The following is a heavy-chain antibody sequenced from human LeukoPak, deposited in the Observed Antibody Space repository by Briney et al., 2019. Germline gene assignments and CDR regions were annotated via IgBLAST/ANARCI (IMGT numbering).Heavy chain of an antibody. J-gene: IGHJ4*02. D-gene: IGHD3-9*01. CDR1: GGSFSGYY. Sequence: TSETLSLTCAVYGGSFSGYYWSWIRQPPGKGLEWIGEINHSGSTNYNPSLKSRVTISVDTSKNQFSLKLSSVTAADTAVYYCARGQNDILTGHFDYWGQGTLVTVSS. V-gene: IGHV4-34*01. CDR3: ARGQNDILTGHFDY. CDR2: INHSGST.